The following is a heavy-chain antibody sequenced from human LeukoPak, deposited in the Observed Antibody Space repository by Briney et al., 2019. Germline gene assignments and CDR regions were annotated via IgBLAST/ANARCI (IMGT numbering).Heavy chain of an antibody. V-gene: IGHV3-48*04. CDR1: GFTFSSYA. CDR3: ARVPRSGGSIDY. CDR2: ISSSGGTT. Sequence: GGSLRLSCAASGFTFSSYAMSWVRQAPGKGLEWVSYISSSGGTTHYADSVKGRFTISRNNAKNSLFVQMSNLRAEDTAVYYCARVPRSGGSIDYWGQGTLVTVSS. D-gene: IGHD6-19*01. J-gene: IGHJ4*02.